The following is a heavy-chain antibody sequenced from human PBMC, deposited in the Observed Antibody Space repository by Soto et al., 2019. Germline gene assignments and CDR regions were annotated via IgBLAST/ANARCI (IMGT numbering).Heavy chain of an antibody. D-gene: IGHD1-1*01. V-gene: IGHV3-11*01. CDR2: ISSSGSTI. CDR3: ARSKRAQLEGAHI. J-gene: IGHJ3*02. CDR1: GFTFSDYY. Sequence: PGGSLRLSCAASGFTFSDYYMSWIRQAPGKGLEWVSYISSSGSTIYYADSVKGRLTISRDNAKNSLYLQMNSLRAEDTAVYYCARSKRAQLEGAHIWGQGTMVTVSS.